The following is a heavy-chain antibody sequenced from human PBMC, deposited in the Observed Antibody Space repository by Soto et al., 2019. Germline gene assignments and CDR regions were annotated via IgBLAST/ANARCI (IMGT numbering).Heavy chain of an antibody. V-gene: IGHV1-18*04. CDR3: ARVTKTIFGVVIIRTELRNTITDF. Sequence: ASAKLSCKGSCYTFSSYGISSVRQPPRQGLQLMVWISAYNGNTKYAQKLQGRVTMTTDTSTSTAYMEMRSLRSDETGVYYCARVTKTIFGVVIIRTELRNTITDFRGKGTLVTVFS. J-gene: IGHJ4*02. CDR2: ISAYNGNT. D-gene: IGHD3-3*01. CDR1: CYTFSSYG.